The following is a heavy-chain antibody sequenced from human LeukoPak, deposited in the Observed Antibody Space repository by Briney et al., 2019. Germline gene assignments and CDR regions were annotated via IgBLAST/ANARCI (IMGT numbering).Heavy chain of an antibody. CDR2: INPNSGGT. V-gene: IGHV1-2*02. Sequence: VASVKVSCKASGYTFTGYYMHWVRQAPGQGLEWMGWINPNSGGTNYAQKFQGRVTMTRDTSISTAYMELSRLRSDDTAVYYCARDKPDYCTNGVCYTAGFDYWGQGTLVAVSS. CDR1: GYTFTGYY. J-gene: IGHJ4*02. D-gene: IGHD2-8*01. CDR3: ARDKPDYCTNGVCYTAGFDY.